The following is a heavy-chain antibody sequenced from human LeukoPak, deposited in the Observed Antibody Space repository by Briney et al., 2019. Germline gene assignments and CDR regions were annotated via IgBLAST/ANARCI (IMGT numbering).Heavy chain of an antibody. D-gene: IGHD3-10*01. V-gene: IGHV3-21*01. CDR2: ISSTSSYI. Sequence: GGSLRLSCAASGFTVSSYSMNWVRQAPGKGLEWVSSISSTSSYIYYADSVKGRFTISRDNAKNSLYLQMNSLRAEDTAVYYCAKGLYGSGSSKTHYYMDVWGKGTTVTISS. J-gene: IGHJ6*03. CDR3: AKGLYGSGSSKTHYYMDV. CDR1: GFTVSSYS.